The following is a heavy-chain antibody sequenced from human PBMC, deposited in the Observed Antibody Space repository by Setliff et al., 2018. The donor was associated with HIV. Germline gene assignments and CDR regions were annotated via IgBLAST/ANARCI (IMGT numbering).Heavy chain of an antibody. CDR1: GGSFNGYS. CDR3: ARGPKSPRFDY. J-gene: IGHJ4*02. V-gene: IGHV4-34*01. Sequence: ETLSLTCAVYGGSFNGYSWSWIRLPPGKGLEWIGEINHSGNTNYNPSLKSRITMSVDTSKNQFSLKLRSVTAADTAVYFCARGPKSPRFDYWGQGTLVTVSS. CDR2: INHSGNT.